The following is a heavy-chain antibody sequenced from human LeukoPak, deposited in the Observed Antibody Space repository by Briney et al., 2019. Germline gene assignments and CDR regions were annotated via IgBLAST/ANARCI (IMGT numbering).Heavy chain of an antibody. CDR1: GGSFSGYY. J-gene: IGHJ3*02. V-gene: IGHV4-34*01. D-gene: IGHD3-10*01. Sequence: SETLSLTCSVYGGSFSGYYWSWIRQPPGKGLEWIGEINHSGSTNYNPSLKSRVTISVDTSKNQFSLKLSSVTAADTAVYYCARAGSVDAFDIWGQGTMVTVSS. CDR2: INHSGST. CDR3: ARAGSVDAFDI.